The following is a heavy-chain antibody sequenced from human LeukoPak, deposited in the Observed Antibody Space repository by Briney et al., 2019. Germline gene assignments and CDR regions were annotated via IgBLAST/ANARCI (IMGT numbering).Heavy chain of an antibody. CDR3: ARDSGYCSGGSCWYFDY. Sequence: SVKVSCKASGYSFTGYYMHWVRQAPGQGLEWMGWINPKSGGTNYAQKFQGRVTMTRDTSTSTMYMELSRLTSDDTAVYYCARDSGYCSGGSCWYFDYWGQGTLVTVSS. V-gene: IGHV1-2*02. J-gene: IGHJ4*02. CDR2: INPKSGGT. CDR1: GYSFTGYY. D-gene: IGHD2-15*01.